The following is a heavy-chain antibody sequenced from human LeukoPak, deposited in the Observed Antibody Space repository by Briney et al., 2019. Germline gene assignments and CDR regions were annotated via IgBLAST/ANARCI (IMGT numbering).Heavy chain of an antibody. V-gene: IGHV1-8*01. CDR1: GYTFTIYD. CDR2: MNPNSGNT. D-gene: IGHD2-15*01. CDR3: ARKQVDCSGGSCYSEYFQH. Sequence: ASVTVSCKASGYTFTIYDINWVRQATGQGLEWMGWMNPNSGNTGYAQKFQGRVTMTRNTSISTAYMELSSLRSEDTAVYYCARKQVDCSGGSCYSEYFQHWGQGTLVTVSS. J-gene: IGHJ1*01.